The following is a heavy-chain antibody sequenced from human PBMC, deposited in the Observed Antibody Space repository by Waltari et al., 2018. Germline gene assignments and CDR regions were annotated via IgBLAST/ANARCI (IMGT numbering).Heavy chain of an antibody. CDR3: ARDRIAADYYYGMDV. CDR1: GGTFSSYT. D-gene: IGHD6-6*01. Sequence: QVQLVQSGAEVKKPGSSVKVSCKASGGTFSSYTISWVRQAPGQGLEWMGRIIPILGIANYAQKVQGRVTITADKSTSTAYMELSSLRSEDTAVYYCARDRIAADYYYGMDVWGQGTTVTVSS. V-gene: IGHV1-69*08. J-gene: IGHJ6*02. CDR2: IIPILGIA.